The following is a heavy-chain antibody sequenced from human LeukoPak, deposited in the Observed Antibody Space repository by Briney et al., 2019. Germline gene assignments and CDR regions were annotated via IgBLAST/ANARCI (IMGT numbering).Heavy chain of an antibody. CDR3: AKEGLGSSWYPNYFDY. D-gene: IGHD6-13*01. Sequence: GGSLGLSCAASGFTLSAYAMHWVRQAPGKGLEWVALISYDGSNKYYADFVKGRFTISRDSSKNTLYLQVNSLRAEDTAVYYCAKEGLGSSWYPNYFDYWGREPWSPSPQ. V-gene: IGHV3-30*18. CDR1: GFTLSAYA. J-gene: IGHJ4*02. CDR2: ISYDGSNK.